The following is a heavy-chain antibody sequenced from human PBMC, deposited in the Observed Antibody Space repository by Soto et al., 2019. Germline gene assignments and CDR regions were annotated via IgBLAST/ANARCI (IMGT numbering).Heavy chain of an antibody. V-gene: IGHV3-48*03. CDR3: ASEGYNYFDY. D-gene: IGHD5-12*01. CDR2: ISSSSRTR. Sequence: GGSLRLSCAASGFTFRTYAMHWVRQAPGEGLNWVAYISSSSRTRFYADSVKGRFTISRDNAKNSLYLQMNSLRVEDTAVYYCASEGYNYFDYWGRGTLVTVSS. J-gene: IGHJ4*02. CDR1: GFTFRTYA.